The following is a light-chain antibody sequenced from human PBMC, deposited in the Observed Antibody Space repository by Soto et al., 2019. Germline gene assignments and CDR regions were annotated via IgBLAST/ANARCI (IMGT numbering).Light chain of an antibody. CDR1: SSNIGNNY. V-gene: IGLV1-51*01. Sequence: QSVLTQPPSVSAAPGQKVTICCCGSSSNIGNNYVSWYQQLPGTAPKLHIYDNNKRPSGIPDRFSGSKSGTSATLGITGLRTGDEADYYCGTWDSSLSAGVFGGGTKLTVL. J-gene: IGLJ2*01. CDR3: GTWDSSLSAGV. CDR2: DNN.